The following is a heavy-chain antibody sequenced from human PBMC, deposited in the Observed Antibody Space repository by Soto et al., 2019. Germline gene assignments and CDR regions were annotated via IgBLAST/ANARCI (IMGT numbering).Heavy chain of an antibody. CDR2: IWYDGSNK. V-gene: IGHV3-33*01. CDR1: GFTFSSYG. J-gene: IGHJ4*02. D-gene: IGHD4-17*01. CDR3: ARDPSTTVTVYNYLDY. Sequence: QVQLVESGGGVVQPGRSLRLSCAASGFTFSSYGMHWVRQAPGKGLEWVAVIWYDGSNKYYADSVKGRFTISRDNSKNTLYLQMNSLRAEDTAVYYCARDPSTTVTVYNYLDYWGQGTLVTVSS.